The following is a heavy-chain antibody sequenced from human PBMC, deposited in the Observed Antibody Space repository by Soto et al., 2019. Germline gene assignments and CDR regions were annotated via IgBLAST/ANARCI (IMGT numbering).Heavy chain of an antibody. Sequence: PGEPLKISCQGSGYTFNNYWIGWVRQMPGKGLEWMGIIYPGNSDTKYRPSFQGQVTISVDKSISTAYLQWNSLKASDTAMYYCARQYCTSTSCYRSYYYYMDVWGKGTTVTVSS. D-gene: IGHD2-2*01. CDR3: ARQYCTSTSCYRSYYYYMDV. V-gene: IGHV5-51*01. CDR2: IYPGNSDT. CDR1: GYTFNNYW. J-gene: IGHJ6*03.